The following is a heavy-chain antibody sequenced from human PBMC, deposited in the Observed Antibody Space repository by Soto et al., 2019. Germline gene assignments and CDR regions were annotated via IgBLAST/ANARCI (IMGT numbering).Heavy chain of an antibody. CDR1: GDSVRSGSYY. J-gene: IGHJ4*02. Sequence: QMQLQESGPGLVKPSETLSLTCTVSGDSVRSGSYYWSWVRQPPGRGLEWIGYIYDTGTTNYNPSLKSRVTMSVDTSKNQFSLKLNSLTAADTAVYYCARVEDYGDYVDYWGQGTLVTVSS. CDR3: ARVEDYGDYVDY. CDR2: IYDTGTT. D-gene: IGHD4-17*01. V-gene: IGHV4-61*01.